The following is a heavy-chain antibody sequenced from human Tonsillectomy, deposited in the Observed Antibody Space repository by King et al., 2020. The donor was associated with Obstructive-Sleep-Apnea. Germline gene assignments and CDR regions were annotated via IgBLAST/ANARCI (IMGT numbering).Heavy chain of an antibody. D-gene: IGHD6-13*01. CDR1: GFTFDDYA. CDR2: ISWNSGII. Sequence: VQLVESGGDLVQPGRSLRLSCAASGFTFDDYAMHWVRQAPGKGLEWVSGISWNSGIIGYADSVKGRFTISRDNAKNSLYLQMNSLRAEDTALYYCARGSNSCYLGYWGQGTLVTVSS. V-gene: IGHV3-9*01. J-gene: IGHJ4*02. CDR3: ARGSNSCYLGY.